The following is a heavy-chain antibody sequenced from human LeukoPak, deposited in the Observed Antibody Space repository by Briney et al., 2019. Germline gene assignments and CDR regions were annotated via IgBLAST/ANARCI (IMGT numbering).Heavy chain of an antibody. J-gene: IGHJ4*02. V-gene: IGHV4-39*07. D-gene: IGHD2-21*02. CDR1: GGSISSSSYY. CDR3: ARSVVVTAFDY. Sequence: SETLSLTCTVFGGSISSSSYYWGWIRQPPGKGLEWIGSIYYSGSTYYNPSLKSRVTISVDTSKNQFSLKLSSVTAADTAVYYCARSVVVTAFDYWGQGTLVTVSS. CDR2: IYYSGST.